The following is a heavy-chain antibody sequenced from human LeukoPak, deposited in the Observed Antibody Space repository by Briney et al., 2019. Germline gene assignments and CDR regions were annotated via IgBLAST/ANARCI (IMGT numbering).Heavy chain of an antibody. CDR1: GFTFSSYA. J-gene: IGHJ4*02. CDR3: AKVIVSVDTAIDY. D-gene: IGHD5-18*01. Sequence: GGSLRLSCAASGFTFSSYAMTWVRQAPGQGLEWVSDNSGSGGSTYCADSVKGRFTIYRDISKNTLYLQMDSLRAVDTAAYYCAKVIVSVDTAIDYWGQGTLVTVSS. V-gene: IGHV3-23*01. CDR2: NSGSGGST.